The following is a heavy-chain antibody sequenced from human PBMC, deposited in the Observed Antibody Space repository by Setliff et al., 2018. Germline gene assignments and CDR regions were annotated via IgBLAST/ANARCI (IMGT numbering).Heavy chain of an antibody. Sequence: PSETLSLTCTVSGGSISTNDYYWGWIRQPPGKGLEWIGCVYYSGNTYYSPSLKSRVTMFVDTSKNQFSLMLYSVTAADTAIYYCARYDSSGYSENYYFDYWGQGTLVTVSS. CDR3: ARYDSSGYSENYYFDY. D-gene: IGHD3-22*01. CDR2: VYYSGNT. CDR1: GGSISTNDYY. J-gene: IGHJ4*02. V-gene: IGHV4-39*07.